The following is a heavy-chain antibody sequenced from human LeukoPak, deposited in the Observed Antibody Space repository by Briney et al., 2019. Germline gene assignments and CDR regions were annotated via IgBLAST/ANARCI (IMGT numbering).Heavy chain of an antibody. J-gene: IGHJ4*02. CDR2: ISYDGSNK. CDR1: GFTFSSYG. CDR3: AKDQPRYCSGGSCYFFVY. Sequence: GGSLRLSCAASGFTFSSYGMHWVRQAPGKGLEWVAVISYDGSNKYYADSVKGRFTISRDNSKNTLYLQMNSLRAEDTAVYYCAKDQPRYCSGGSCYFFVYWGQGTLVTVSS. V-gene: IGHV3-30*18. D-gene: IGHD2-15*01.